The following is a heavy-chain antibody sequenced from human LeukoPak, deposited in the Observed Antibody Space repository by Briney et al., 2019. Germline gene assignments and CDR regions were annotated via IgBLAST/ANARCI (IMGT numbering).Heavy chain of an antibody. CDR1: GYTFTSYG. J-gene: IGHJ3*02. CDR3: ARIIAAAGSGGAFDI. D-gene: IGHD6-13*01. V-gene: IGHV1-18*01. Sequence: ASVKVSCKASGYTFTSYGISWERQAPGQGLEWMGWISAYNGNTNYAQKLQGRVTMTTDTSTSTAYMELRSLRSDDTAVYYCARIIAAAGSGGAFDIWGQGTMVTVSS. CDR2: ISAYNGNT.